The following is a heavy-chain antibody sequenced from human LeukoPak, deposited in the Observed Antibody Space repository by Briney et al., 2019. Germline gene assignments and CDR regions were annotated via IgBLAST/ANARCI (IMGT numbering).Heavy chain of an antibody. CDR2: ISSSGSTI. V-gene: IGHV3-11*01. D-gene: IGHD2-2*01. CDR3: ARGPNPEDIVVVPAAMGAFDI. CDR1: GFTFSDYY. J-gene: IGHJ3*02. Sequence: GGSLRLSCAASGFTFSDYYMSWIRQAPGKGLEWVSYISSSGSTIYYADSVKGRFTISRDNAKNSLYLQMNSLRAEDTAVYYCARGPNPEDIVVVPAAMGAFDIWGQGTMVTVSS.